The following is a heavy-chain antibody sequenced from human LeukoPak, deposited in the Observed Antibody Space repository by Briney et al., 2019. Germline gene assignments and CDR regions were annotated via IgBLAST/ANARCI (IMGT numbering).Heavy chain of an antibody. V-gene: IGHV4-61*01. CDR2: IYYSGST. J-gene: IGHJ3*02. CDR3: ARARNYYDSSDYYYEGDAFDI. Sequence: SETPSLTCTVSGYSISSVYYWGWIRQPPGKGLECIGFIYYSGSTNYNPSLKSRVTISVDTSKNQFSLKLSSVTAADTAVYYCARARNYYDSSDYYYEGDAFDIWGQGTMVTVSS. D-gene: IGHD3-22*01. CDR1: GYSISSVYY.